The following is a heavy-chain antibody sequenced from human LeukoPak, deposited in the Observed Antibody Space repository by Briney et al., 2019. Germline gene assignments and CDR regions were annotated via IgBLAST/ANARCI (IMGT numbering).Heavy chain of an antibody. V-gene: IGHV1-2*02. D-gene: IGHD1-26*01. Sequence: ASVKVSCKASGYTFSSYGISWVRQAPGQGLEWMGWINPNSGGTNYAQKFQGRVTVTRDTSISTAYMELSRLRSDDTAVYYCARDLGGSYSAFDYWGQGTLVTVSS. CDR3: ARDLGGSYSAFDY. J-gene: IGHJ4*02. CDR1: GYTFSSYG. CDR2: INPNSGGT.